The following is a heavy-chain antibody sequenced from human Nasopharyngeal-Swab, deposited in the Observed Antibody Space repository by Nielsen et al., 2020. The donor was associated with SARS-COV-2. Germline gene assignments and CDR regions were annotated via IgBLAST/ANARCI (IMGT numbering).Heavy chain of an antibody. Sequence: ASVKVSCKASGYTFTRYGISWVRQAPGQGLVWMGWISDYSGNTNYAQKFQGRVTLTADTSTSTAYMELGTLRSDDTAVYYCARDQGNSGWYAYDMDFWGQGTTVTVSS. CDR2: ISDYSGNT. V-gene: IGHV1-18*01. J-gene: IGHJ6*02. CDR3: ARDQGNSGWYAYDMDF. CDR1: GYTFTRYG. D-gene: IGHD6-19*01.